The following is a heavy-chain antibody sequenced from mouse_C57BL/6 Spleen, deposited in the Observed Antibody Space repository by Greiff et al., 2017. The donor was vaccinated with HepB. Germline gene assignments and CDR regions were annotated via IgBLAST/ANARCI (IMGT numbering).Heavy chain of an antibody. J-gene: IGHJ2*01. CDR2: ISDGGSYT. V-gene: IGHV5-4*01. Sequence: DVKLVESGGGLVKPGGSLKLSCAASGFTFSSYAMSWVRQTPEKRLEWVATISDGGSYTYYPDNVKGRFTISRDNAKNNLYLQMSHLKSEDTAMYYCARDYDCFDYWGQGTTLTVSS. CDR3: ARDYDCFDY. CDR1: GFTFSSYA. D-gene: IGHD2-4*01.